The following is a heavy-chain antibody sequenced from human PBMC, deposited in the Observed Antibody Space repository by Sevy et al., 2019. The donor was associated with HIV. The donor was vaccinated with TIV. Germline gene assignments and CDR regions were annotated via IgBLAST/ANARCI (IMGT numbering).Heavy chain of an antibody. CDR2: IYPGDSDT. V-gene: IGHV5-51*01. D-gene: IGHD1-1*01. CDR1: GYRFTDYW. J-gene: IGHJ6*02. Sequence: ESLKISCKGSGYRFTDYWIVWVRQMPGKGLEWMGIIYPGDSDTTYSPSFQGQVTISVDKSISTAYLQWSSLKASDAAIFYCARGARGTLPSYYYYPMDVWGQGTTVTVSS. CDR3: ARGARGTLPSYYYYPMDV.